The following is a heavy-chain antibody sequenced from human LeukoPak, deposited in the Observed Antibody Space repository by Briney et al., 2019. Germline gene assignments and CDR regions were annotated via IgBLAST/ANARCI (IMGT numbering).Heavy chain of an antibody. D-gene: IGHD2-2*01. Sequence: GGSLRLPCPRSEFTSGNYGMHWVAQAPGKGLEGVAVIWYDGSQKYYADSVKGRFTISRDNSKNTLYLQMNSLRAEDTAVYYCARPYCSSSNCPGWFDPWGQGTLVTVSP. J-gene: IGHJ5*02. CDR1: EFTSGNYG. V-gene: IGHV3-33*01. CDR3: ARPYCSSSNCPGWFDP. CDR2: IWYDGSQK.